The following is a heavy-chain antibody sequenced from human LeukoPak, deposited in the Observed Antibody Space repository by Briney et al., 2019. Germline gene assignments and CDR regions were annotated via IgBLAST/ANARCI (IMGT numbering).Heavy chain of an antibody. CDR1: GYSFTSYW. CDR2: IYPGDSDT. Sequence: PGESLKISCKGSGYSFTSYWIGWVRQMPGKGLGWMGIIYPGDSDTRYSPSFQGQVTISADKSISTAYLQWSSLKASDTAMYYCASAERLSLAYFDYWGQGTLVTVSS. V-gene: IGHV5-51*01. CDR3: ASAERLSLAYFDY. J-gene: IGHJ4*02.